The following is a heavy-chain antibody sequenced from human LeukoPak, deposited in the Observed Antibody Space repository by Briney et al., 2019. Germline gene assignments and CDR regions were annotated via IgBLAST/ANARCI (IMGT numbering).Heavy chain of an antibody. V-gene: IGHV1-69*04. Sequence: SVKVSCKASEGTFSSYAISWVRQAPGQGLEWMGRIIPILGIANYAQKFQGRVTITADKSTSTAYMELSSLRSEDTAVYYCARGGSRDGYNYFDAFDIWGQGTMVTVSS. CDR1: EGTFSSYA. CDR3: ARGGSRDGYNYFDAFDI. D-gene: IGHD5-24*01. CDR2: IIPILGIA. J-gene: IGHJ3*02.